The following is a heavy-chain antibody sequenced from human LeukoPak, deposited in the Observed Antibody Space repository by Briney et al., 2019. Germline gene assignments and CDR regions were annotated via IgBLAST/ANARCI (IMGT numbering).Heavy chain of an antibody. CDR3: ARASGSYYLDP. Sequence: ASVKVSCKASGYTFTSYGISWVRQAPGQGLEWMGWISGYNGNTNYAQKLQGRVTMTTDTSTSTAYMELSSLRSEDTAVYYCARASGSYYLDPWGQGTLVTVSS. CDR2: ISGYNGNT. CDR1: GYTFTSYG. J-gene: IGHJ5*02. D-gene: IGHD1-26*01. V-gene: IGHV1-18*01.